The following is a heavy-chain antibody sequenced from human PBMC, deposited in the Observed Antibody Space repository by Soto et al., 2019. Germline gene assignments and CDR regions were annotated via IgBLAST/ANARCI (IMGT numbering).Heavy chain of an antibody. Sequence: SETLSLTCTVSGGSISSYYWSWIRQPPGKGLEWIGYIYYSGSTNYNPSLKSRVTISVDTSKNQFSLKLSSVTAADTAVYYCARGTDFDYWGQGTLVTVSS. J-gene: IGHJ4*02. CDR1: GGSISSYY. CDR2: IYYSGST. V-gene: IGHV4-59*01. D-gene: IGHD2-2*01. CDR3: ARGTDFDY.